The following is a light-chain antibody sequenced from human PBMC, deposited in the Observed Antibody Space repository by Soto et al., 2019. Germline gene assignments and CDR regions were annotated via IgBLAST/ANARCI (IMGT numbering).Light chain of an antibody. V-gene: IGKV1-12*01. Sequence: IQMTQSPSSVSASVGDRVTITYRASQPISSWLAWYQQKPGQPPNLLIYSASTLRSGVPSRFSGSESGTLFTLTITNLQPEDFATYYCQQASSFPLTFGGGTKVEV. CDR3: QQASSFPLT. J-gene: IGKJ4*01. CDR1: QPISSW. CDR2: SAS.